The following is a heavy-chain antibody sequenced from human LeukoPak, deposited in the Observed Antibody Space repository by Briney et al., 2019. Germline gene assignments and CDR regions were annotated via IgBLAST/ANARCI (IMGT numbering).Heavy chain of an antibody. Sequence: GESLTLSCAASGFTFSSHGMHWVRQAPGKGLEYVSAISTTGSTTYYAHSVKGRFTISRDNSKNTLYLQMGSVRPEDMAVYYWARDAYYKDGSGYPAINWYFDLWGPGTLVIVSS. CDR2: ISTTGSTT. V-gene: IGHV3-64*01. CDR3: ARDAYYKDGSGYPAINWYFDL. J-gene: IGHJ2*01. CDR1: GFTFSSHG. D-gene: IGHD3-10*01.